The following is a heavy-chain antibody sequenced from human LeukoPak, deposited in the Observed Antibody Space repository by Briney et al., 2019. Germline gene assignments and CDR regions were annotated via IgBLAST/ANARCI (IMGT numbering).Heavy chain of an antibody. CDR2: ISSSSGYI. CDR1: GFTFSSYS. V-gene: IGHV3-21*01. D-gene: IGHD5-12*01. J-gene: IGHJ4*01. CDR3: AREGMVATFDY. Sequence: GGSLRLSCAASGFTFSSYSMNWVRQAPGKGLEWVSSISSSSGYIYYADSVKGRFTISRDKAKNSLYLQMNSLRAEDTAIYYCAREGMVATFDYWGQEPWSPSPQ.